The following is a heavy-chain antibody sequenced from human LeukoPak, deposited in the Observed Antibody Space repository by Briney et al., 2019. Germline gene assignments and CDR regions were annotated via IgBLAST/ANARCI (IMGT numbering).Heavy chain of an antibody. CDR1: GGSISSYY. CDR2: IYTSGST. Sequence: SETLSLTCTVSGGSISSYYWSWIRQPAGKGLEWIGRIYTSGSTNYNPSLKSRVTISVDASKNQFSLKLSSVTAADTAVYYCARHPTMVRGVIDWFDPWGQGTLVTVSS. V-gene: IGHV4-4*07. CDR3: ARHPTMVRGVIDWFDP. D-gene: IGHD3-10*01. J-gene: IGHJ5*02.